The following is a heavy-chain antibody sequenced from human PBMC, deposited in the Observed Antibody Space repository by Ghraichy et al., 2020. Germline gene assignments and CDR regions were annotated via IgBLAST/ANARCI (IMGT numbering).Heavy chain of an antibody. CDR1: GFTFSNAW. Sequence: GGSLRLSCAASGFTFSNAWMSWVRQAPGKGLEWVGRIKSKTDGGTTDYAAPVKGRFTISRDDSKNTLYLQMNSLKTEDTAVYYCTTDRGSGWFDAFDIWGQGTMVTVSS. CDR3: TTDRGSGWFDAFDI. J-gene: IGHJ3*02. V-gene: IGHV3-15*01. D-gene: IGHD6-19*01. CDR2: IKSKTDGGTT.